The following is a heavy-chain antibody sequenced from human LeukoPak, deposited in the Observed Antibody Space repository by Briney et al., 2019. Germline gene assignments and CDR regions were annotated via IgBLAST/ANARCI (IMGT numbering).Heavy chain of an antibody. Sequence: ASVKVSCKASGYTFTSYGISWVRQAPGQGLEWMGWISAYNGNTNYAQKLQGRVTMTTDTSTSTAYMELRSLRSDDTAVYYCAKDGQYYDSSGYYHYYYGMDVWGQGTTVTVSS. D-gene: IGHD3-22*01. J-gene: IGHJ6*02. V-gene: IGHV1-18*01. CDR1: GYTFTSYG. CDR3: AKDGQYYDSSGYYHYYYGMDV. CDR2: ISAYNGNT.